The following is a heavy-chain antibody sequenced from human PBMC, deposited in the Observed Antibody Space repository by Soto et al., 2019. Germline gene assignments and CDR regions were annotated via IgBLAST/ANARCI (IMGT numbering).Heavy chain of an antibody. Sequence: SVKVSCKASGGTFSRYSITWARQAPGQGLEWMGGFSPIFGAPNYAQNFPDRVTITADQFTSTVYLELTSLRADDTAVYYCSRGRDPHKGGRTWGQGTLVTVSS. V-gene: IGHV1-69*13. CDR2: FSPIFGAP. D-gene: IGHD3-16*01. J-gene: IGHJ5*02. CDR1: GGTFSRYS. CDR3: SRGRDPHKGGRT.